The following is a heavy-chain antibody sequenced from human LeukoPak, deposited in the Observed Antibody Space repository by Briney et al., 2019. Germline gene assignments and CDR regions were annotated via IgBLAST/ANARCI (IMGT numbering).Heavy chain of an antibody. Sequence: ASVKVSCKPSGYTFTSYDINWVRQAPGQGLEWMGWMNPNSGNTGYAQKFQGRVTMTRNTSISTAYMELSSLRSEDTAVYYCARVLVHSGSYYENEDWFDPWGQGTLVTVSS. D-gene: IGHD1-26*01. CDR1: GYTFTSYD. J-gene: IGHJ5*02. CDR2: MNPNSGNT. CDR3: ARVLVHSGSYYENEDWFDP. V-gene: IGHV1-8*01.